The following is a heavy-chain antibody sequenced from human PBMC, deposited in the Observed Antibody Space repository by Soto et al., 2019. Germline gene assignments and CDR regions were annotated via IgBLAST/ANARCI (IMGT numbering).Heavy chain of an antibody. V-gene: IGHV4-31*03. CDR2: IYYSGST. CDR3: AKISLEVGIFDY. J-gene: IGHJ4*02. CDR1: RGAISSGGYS. Sequence: PSETLSLTCTVYRGAISSGGYSWSWIRQHPGKGLEWIGYIYYSGSTYYNPSLKSRVTISVDTSKNQFSLKLSSVTAADTAVYYCAKISLEVGIFDYWGQGTLVTVSS. D-gene: IGHD1-26*01.